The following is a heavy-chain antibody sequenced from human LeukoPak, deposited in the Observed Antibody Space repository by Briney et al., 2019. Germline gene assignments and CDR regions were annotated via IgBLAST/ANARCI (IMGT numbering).Heavy chain of an antibody. D-gene: IGHD6-19*01. CDR2: INPNSGGT. V-gene: IGHV1-2*02. Sequence: ASVKVSCKASGYTFTGYYMHWVRQAPGQGLEWMGWINPNSGGTNYAQKFQGRVTMTRDTSISTAYMGLSRLRSDDTAVYYCARDPPRGPKGRQSSGCPDFDYWGQGTLVTVSS. J-gene: IGHJ4*02. CDR3: ARDPPRGPKGRQSSGCPDFDY. CDR1: GYTFTGYY.